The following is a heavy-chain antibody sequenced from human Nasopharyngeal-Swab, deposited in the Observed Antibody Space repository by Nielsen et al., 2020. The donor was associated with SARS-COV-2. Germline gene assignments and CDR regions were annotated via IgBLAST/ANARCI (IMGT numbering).Heavy chain of an antibody. V-gene: IGHV3-21*01. CDR2: ISSSSYI. CDR3: ARVSSSGWGRGYFDY. J-gene: IGHJ4*02. CDR1: GFTFSSYS. D-gene: IGHD6-19*01. Sequence: GESLKISCAASGFTFSSYSMNWVRQAPGRGLEWVSSISSSSYIYYADSVKGRFTISRDNAKNSLYLQMNSLRAEDTAVYYCARVSSSGWGRGYFDYWGQGTLVTVSS.